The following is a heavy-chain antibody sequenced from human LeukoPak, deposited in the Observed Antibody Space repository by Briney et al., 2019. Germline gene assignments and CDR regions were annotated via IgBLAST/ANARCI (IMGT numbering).Heavy chain of an antibody. Sequence: ASVKVSCKVSGYTLTELSMHWVRQAPGKGLEWMGGFDPEGGETIYAQRFQGRVTMTEDTSTDTAYMELSSLRSEDTAVYYCATVRDCSGGSCLYWYFDLWGRGTLVTVSS. J-gene: IGHJ2*01. CDR3: ATVRDCSGGSCLYWYFDL. D-gene: IGHD2-15*01. CDR1: GYTLTELS. CDR2: FDPEGGET. V-gene: IGHV1-24*01.